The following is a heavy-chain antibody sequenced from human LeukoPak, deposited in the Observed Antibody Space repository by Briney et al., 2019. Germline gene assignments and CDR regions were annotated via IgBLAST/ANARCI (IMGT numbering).Heavy chain of an antibody. J-gene: IGHJ4*02. D-gene: IGHD5-12*01. CDR2: IKQDGSEK. V-gene: IGHV3-7*02. CDR1: GFTFSSYW. Sequence: GGSLRLSCAASGFTFSSYWMSWVRQAPGKGLEWVANIKQDGSEKYYVDSVKGRFTISRDNAKNSPYLQMNSLRGEDTAVYYCARSAYSGYDTKGDYWGQGTLVTVSS. CDR3: ARSAYSGYDTKGDY.